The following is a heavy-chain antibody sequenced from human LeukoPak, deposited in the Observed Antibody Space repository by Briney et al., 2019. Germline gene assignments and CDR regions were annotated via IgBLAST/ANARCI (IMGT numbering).Heavy chain of an antibody. CDR3: ARDGYGGVDH. D-gene: IGHD3-10*01. V-gene: IGHV4-34*01. J-gene: IGHJ4*02. CDR1: GGSFSGYY. Sequence: SETLSLTCAVYGGSFSGYYWSWIRQPPGKGLEWIGEINHSGSTNYNPSLKSRVTISVDTSKNQFSLKLNSVTAADTAVYYCARDGYGGVDHWGQGTLVTVSS. CDR2: INHSGST.